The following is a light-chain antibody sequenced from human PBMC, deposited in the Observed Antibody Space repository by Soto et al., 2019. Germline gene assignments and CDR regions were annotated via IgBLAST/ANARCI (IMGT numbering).Light chain of an antibody. J-gene: IGKJ2*01. CDR3: QQYGGSPRT. CDR1: QSIRNS. Sequence: EILLTQSPGTLSLSPGERATLFCRASQSIRNSLAWYQQRPGQSPRLLIYSASSRATGVPDRFSGGGSGTDFTLTVSRLEPEDFAMYYCQQYGGSPRTLGQGTKLEIK. CDR2: SAS. V-gene: IGKV3-20*01.